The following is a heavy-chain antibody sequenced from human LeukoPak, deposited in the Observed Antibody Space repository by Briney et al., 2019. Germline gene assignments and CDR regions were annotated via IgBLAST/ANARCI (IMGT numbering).Heavy chain of an antibody. Sequence: KTSGTLSLTCAVSGGSISSSNWWSWVRQPPGKGLEWIGEIYHSGSTNYNPSLKSRVTISVDKSKNQFSLKLSSVTAADTAVYYCARVTREWDYYFDYWGQGTLVTVSS. CDR1: GGSISSSNW. CDR3: ARVTREWDYYFDY. D-gene: IGHD1-26*01. J-gene: IGHJ4*02. CDR2: IYHSGST. V-gene: IGHV4-4*02.